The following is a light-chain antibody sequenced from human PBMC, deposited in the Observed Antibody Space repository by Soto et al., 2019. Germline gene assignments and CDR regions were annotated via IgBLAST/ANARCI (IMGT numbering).Light chain of an antibody. CDR2: GNT. CDR3: QSYDSSLTGYYV. V-gene: IGLV1-40*01. Sequence: QSVLTQPASGSGAPGQSCTISCTGSSSNIGAGYDVHWYQHLPGTAPKLLISGNTNRPSGVPDRFSGSKYGTAASLAITGLQAEDEDDYFCQSYDSSLTGYYVFGTGTKVTVL. CDR1: SSNIGAGYD. J-gene: IGLJ1*01.